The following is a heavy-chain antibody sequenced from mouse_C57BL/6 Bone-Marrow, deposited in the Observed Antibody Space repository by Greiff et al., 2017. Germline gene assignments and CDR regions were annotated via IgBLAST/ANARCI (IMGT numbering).Heavy chain of an antibody. D-gene: IGHD1-1*01. Sequence: EVKLQESGGGLVKPGGSLKLSCAASGFTFSSYTMSWVRQTPVKRLEWVATISGGGGNTYSPDSVKGRFTISRDNAKNSLYLQMSSLKSEDTALYTCASSWVYYGRSYEMNYWGQGTSDTGSS. V-gene: IGHV5-9*01. CDR2: ISGGGGNT. J-gene: IGHJ4*01. CDR1: GFTFSSYT. CDR3: ASSWVYYGRSYEMNY.